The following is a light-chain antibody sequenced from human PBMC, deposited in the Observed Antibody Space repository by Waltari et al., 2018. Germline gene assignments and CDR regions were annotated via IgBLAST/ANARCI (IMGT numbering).Light chain of an antibody. CDR1: STSVEAYDP. CDR3: SSYAGGSSLM. Sequence: QSALTQPPSASGSPGQSITISSTRISTSVEAYDPVFRYQQHPGKAPKLLIYEVTKRPSGVPDRFSGSKSDNTASLAVSGLQAEDEADYYCSSYAGGSSLMFGGGTKLTVL. V-gene: IGLV2-8*01. J-gene: IGLJ3*02. CDR2: EVT.